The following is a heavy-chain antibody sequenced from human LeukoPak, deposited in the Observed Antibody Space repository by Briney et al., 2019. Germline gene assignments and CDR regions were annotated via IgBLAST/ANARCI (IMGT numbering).Heavy chain of an antibody. CDR1: GFTFSSYA. CDR2: ISGSGGST. Sequence: GGPLRLSCAASGFTFSSYAMSWVRQAPGKGLEWVSAISGSGGSTYYADSVKGRFTISRDNSKNTLYLQMNSLRAEDTAVYYCAKAIGITMVRGVMSIGFDPWGQGTLVTVSS. V-gene: IGHV3-23*01. CDR3: AKAIGITMVRGVMSIGFDP. J-gene: IGHJ5*02. D-gene: IGHD3-10*01.